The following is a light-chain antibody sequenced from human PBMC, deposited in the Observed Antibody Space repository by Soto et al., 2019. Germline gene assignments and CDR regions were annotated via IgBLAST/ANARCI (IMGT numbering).Light chain of an antibody. V-gene: IGKV3-15*01. CDR1: QSVSSN. CDR2: GAS. Sequence: EIVMTQSPVTLSVSPGERATLSCRASQSVSSNLAWYQQKPGQAPRLLIYGASTRATGIPARFGGSGSGTEFTLTISGVQSEDCAVYYCQQYDNWRGTFAQGTKVEI. CDR3: QQYDNWRGT. J-gene: IGKJ1*01.